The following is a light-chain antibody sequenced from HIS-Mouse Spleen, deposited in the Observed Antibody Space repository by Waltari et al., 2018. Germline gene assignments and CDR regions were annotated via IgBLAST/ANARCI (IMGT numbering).Light chain of an antibody. V-gene: IGKV1-27*01. Sequence: DIQMTQSPSSLSASVGDRVTITCRASQGISNYLAWYQQKPGKVPKLLIYAASTLQSGVPSRFSGSGSGTDFTLTIRSLQPEDVATYYCQKYNCAPPRLTFGGGTKVEIK. CDR1: QGISNY. J-gene: IGKJ4*01. CDR3: QKYNCAPPRLT. CDR2: AAS.